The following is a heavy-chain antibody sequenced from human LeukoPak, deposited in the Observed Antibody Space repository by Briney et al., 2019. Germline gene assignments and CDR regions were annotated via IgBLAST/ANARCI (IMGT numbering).Heavy chain of an antibody. CDR3: AKGNGWSTYYFDY. CDR2: ISGSGGSA. V-gene: IGHV3-23*01. J-gene: IGHJ4*02. D-gene: IGHD6-19*01. CDR1: GFTFSSYA. Sequence: GGSLRLSCAASGFTFSSYAMSWVRQAPGQGLEWVAGISGSGGSANYADSAKGRFSISRDNSKSTLYLQMNSLRAEDTAVYYCAKGNGWSTYYFDYWGQGTLVTVSS.